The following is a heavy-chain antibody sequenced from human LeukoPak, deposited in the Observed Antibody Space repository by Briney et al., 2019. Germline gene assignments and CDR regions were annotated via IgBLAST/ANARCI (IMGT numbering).Heavy chain of an antibody. Sequence: GASVKVSSKASGYSFKSYFVHWVRQAPGQGLEWLGWVSTESGNSDSAQKFQGRITLTRDTSISTVFLELRNLRSDDTAVYYCARGVSRGVDYWGQGTLVTVSS. V-gene: IGHV1-8*02. CDR1: GYSFKSYF. D-gene: IGHD3-16*01. CDR3: ARGVSRGVDY. J-gene: IGHJ4*02. CDR2: VSTESGNS.